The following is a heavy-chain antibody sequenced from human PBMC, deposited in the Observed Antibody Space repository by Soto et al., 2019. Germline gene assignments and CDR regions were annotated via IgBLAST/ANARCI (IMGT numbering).Heavy chain of an antibody. J-gene: IGHJ6*02. CDR2: IIPISGTA. Sequence: QVQLVQSGAEEQKPGSSVKVSCKASGGTFSSYAISWVRQAPGQGLEWMGGIIPISGTANYAQKFQGRVTITADESTSTAYMELSSLRSEDTAVYYCARSQGSSTSLEIYYYYYYGMDVWGQGTTVTVSS. D-gene: IGHD2-2*01. V-gene: IGHV1-69*01. CDR3: ARSQGSSTSLEIYYYYYYGMDV. CDR1: GGTFSSYA.